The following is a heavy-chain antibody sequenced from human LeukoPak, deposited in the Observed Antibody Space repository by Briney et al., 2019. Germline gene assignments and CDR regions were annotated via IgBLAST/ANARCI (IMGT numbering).Heavy chain of an antibody. Sequence: ASVKVSCKASGYTFTSYGISWVRQAPGQGLEWMGWISAYNGNTNYAQKLQGRVTMTTDTSTSTAYMELRSLRSDDTAVYYCARGSCCSSTSCYERGPDYWGQGTLVTVSS. CDR1: GYTFTSYG. D-gene: IGHD2-2*01. J-gene: IGHJ4*02. V-gene: IGHV1-18*01. CDR3: ARGSCCSSTSCYERGPDY. CDR2: ISAYNGNT.